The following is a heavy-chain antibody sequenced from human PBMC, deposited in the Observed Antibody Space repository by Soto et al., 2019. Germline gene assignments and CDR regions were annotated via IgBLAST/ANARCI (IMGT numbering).Heavy chain of an antibody. CDR2: IWYDGSNK. J-gene: IGHJ6*03. D-gene: IGHD5-12*01. Sequence: GGSLRLSCAASGFTFSSYGMHWVRQAPGKGLEWVAVIWYDGSNKYYADSVKGRFTISRDNSKNTLYLQMNSLRAEDTAVYYCARDSNGYDSGFYYYYYYYMDVWGKGTTVTVSS. CDR1: GFTFSSYG. V-gene: IGHV3-33*01. CDR3: ARDSNGYDSGFYYYYYYYMDV.